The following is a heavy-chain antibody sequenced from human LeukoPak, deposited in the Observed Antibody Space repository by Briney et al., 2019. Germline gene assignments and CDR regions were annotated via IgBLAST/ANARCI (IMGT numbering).Heavy chain of an antibody. CDR3: ARDRSPYYDSSGYSLDYFDY. D-gene: IGHD3-22*01. CDR2: ISAYNGNT. J-gene: IGHJ4*02. V-gene: IGHV1-18*01. Sequence: ASVKVSCKASGYTFTSYGISWVRQAPGQGLEWMGWISAYNGNTNYAQKLQGRVTMTTDTSTSTAYMELRRLRSDDTAVYYCARDRSPYYDSSGYSLDYFDYWGQGTLVTVSS. CDR1: GYTFTSYG.